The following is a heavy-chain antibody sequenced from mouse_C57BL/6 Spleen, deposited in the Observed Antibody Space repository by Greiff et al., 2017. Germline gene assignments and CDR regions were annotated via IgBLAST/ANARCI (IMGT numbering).Heavy chain of an antibody. V-gene: IGHV1-22*01. J-gene: IGHJ2*01. Sequence: VQLQQSGPELVKPGASVKMSCKASGYTFTDYNMHWVKQSHGKSLEWIGYINPNNGGTSYNQKFKGKATLTVNKASSTAYMELRSLTSEDSAVYYCARDSSGYGDGFDYWGQGTTLTVSS. CDR2: INPNNGGT. D-gene: IGHD3-2*02. CDR1: GYTFTDYN. CDR3: ARDSSGYGDGFDY.